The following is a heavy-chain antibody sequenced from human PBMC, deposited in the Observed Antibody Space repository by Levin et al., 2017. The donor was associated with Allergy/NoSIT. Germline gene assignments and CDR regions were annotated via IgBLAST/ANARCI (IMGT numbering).Heavy chain of an antibody. V-gene: IGHV3-23*01. CDR2: LTSSGRT. D-gene: IGHD2-2*01. Sequence: GGSLRLSCAASGLTFSNYAMSWVRQAPGKGLEWVSALTSSGRTNYADSVKGRFTVSRDNSKNTLYLQMNSLRADDTAVYYCAKEMTAVIPVFDFWGQGTLVTVSS. CDR3: AKEMTAVIPVFDF. J-gene: IGHJ4*01. CDR1: GLTFSNYA.